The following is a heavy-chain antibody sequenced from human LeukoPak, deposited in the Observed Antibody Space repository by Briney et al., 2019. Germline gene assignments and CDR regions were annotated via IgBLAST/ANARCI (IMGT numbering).Heavy chain of an antibody. CDR1: GFTFSSYA. V-gene: IGHV3-64*01. CDR2: ISSNGGST. Sequence: GGSLRLSCSASGFTFSSYAMHWVRQAPGKGLEYVSAISSNGGSTYYANSVKGRFTISRDNSKNTLYLQMGSLRAEDMAVYYCARGVLARGSSGWYFDYWGQGTLVTVSS. D-gene: IGHD6-19*01. CDR3: ARGVLARGSSGWYFDY. J-gene: IGHJ4*02.